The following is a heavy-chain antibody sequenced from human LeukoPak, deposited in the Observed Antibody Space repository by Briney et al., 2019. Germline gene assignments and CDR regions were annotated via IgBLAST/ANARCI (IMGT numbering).Heavy chain of an antibody. Sequence: GRSLRLSCAASGFTFSSYGMHWVRQAPGKGLEWVAVISYDGSNKYYADSVKGRFTISRDNSKNTLYLQMNSLRAEDTAVYYCAKNSLWDGMDVWGQGTTVTVSS. V-gene: IGHV3-30*18. J-gene: IGHJ6*02. CDR2: ISYDGSNK. D-gene: IGHD3-10*01. CDR3: AKNSLWDGMDV. CDR1: GFTFSSYG.